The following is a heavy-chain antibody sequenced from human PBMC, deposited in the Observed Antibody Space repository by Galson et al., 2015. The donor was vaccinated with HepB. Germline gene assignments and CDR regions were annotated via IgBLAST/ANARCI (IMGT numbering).Heavy chain of an antibody. D-gene: IGHD3-10*01. CDR3: ARGFGARIQTLDS. J-gene: IGHJ4*02. Sequence: ETLSLTCSVSGGPISSGSHYWIWVRQPPGKRLEWIGYIFYSGSTNFNPSLRSRVTMSVDTSKNQFSLSLRSITVADTAVYYCARGFGARIQTLDSWGQGTLVTVSS. CDR2: IFYSGST. V-gene: IGHV4-61*01. CDR1: GGPISSGSHY.